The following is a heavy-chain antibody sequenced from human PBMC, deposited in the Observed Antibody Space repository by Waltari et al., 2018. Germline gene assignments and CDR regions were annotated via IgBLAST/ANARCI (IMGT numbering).Heavy chain of an antibody. Sequence: QVQLQQWGAGLLKPSETLSLTCAVYGGSFSGYYWSWIRHPPGKGLEWIGEINHSGSTNYNPSLKSRVTISVDTSKNQFSLKLSSVTAADTAVYYCARGVRQDCSSTSCYYYFDYWGQGTLVTVSS. CDR1: GGSFSGYY. CDR2: INHSGST. D-gene: IGHD2-2*01. J-gene: IGHJ4*02. CDR3: ARGVRQDCSSTSCYYYFDY. V-gene: IGHV4-34*01.